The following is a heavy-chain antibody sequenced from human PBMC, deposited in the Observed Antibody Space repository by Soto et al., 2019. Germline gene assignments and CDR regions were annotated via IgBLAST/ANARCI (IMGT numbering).Heavy chain of an antibody. CDR1: GYTFTSFD. Sequence: ASVKVSCKASGYTFTSFDINWVRQASGQGLEWMGWMNPNSGNTIYAQKFQGRVTMTRNTSINTAYMELSSLRSDDTALYYCARVVLTTSSHINCFGPWRQGPPVTVS. CDR3: ARVVLTTSSHINCFGP. J-gene: IGHJ5*02. CDR2: MNPNSGNT. D-gene: IGHD3-9*01. V-gene: IGHV1-8*01.